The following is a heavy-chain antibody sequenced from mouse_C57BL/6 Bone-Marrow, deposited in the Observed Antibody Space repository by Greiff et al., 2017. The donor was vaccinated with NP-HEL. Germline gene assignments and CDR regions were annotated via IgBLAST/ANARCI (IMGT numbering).Heavy chain of an antibody. J-gene: IGHJ2*01. D-gene: IGHD1-1*01. CDR2: IYPRDGST. V-gene: IGHV1-78*01. CDR3: ARRKTSYYYGSSWGNFDY. Sequence: QVQLQQSDAELVKPGASVKISCKVSGYTFTDHTIHWMKQRPEQGLEWIGYIYPRDGSTKYNEKFKGKATLTADKSSSTAYMQLNSLTSEDSAVYFCARRKTSYYYGSSWGNFDYWGQGTTLTVSS. CDR1: GYTFTDHT.